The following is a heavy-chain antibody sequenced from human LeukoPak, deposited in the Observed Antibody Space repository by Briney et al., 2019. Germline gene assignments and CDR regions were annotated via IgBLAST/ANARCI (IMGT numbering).Heavy chain of an antibody. CDR1: GYTFTGYY. CDR2: INPNSGGT. V-gene: IGHV1-2*02. Sequence: VASVKVSCKASGYTFTGYYMHWVRQAPGQGLEWMGWINPNSGGTNYAQKFQGRVTMTRDTSISTAYMELSRLRSDDTAVYYCATLTIGAKGFDYWGQGTLVTVSS. J-gene: IGHJ4*02. CDR3: ATLTIGAKGFDY. D-gene: IGHD3-9*01.